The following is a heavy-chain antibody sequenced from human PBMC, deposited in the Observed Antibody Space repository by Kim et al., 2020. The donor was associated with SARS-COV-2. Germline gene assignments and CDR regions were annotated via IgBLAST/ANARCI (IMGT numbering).Heavy chain of an antibody. CDR1: GFTFSSYG. CDR3: ARGVHDFWSGYWDYYYMDV. CDR2: IWYDGSNK. D-gene: IGHD3-3*01. V-gene: IGHV3-33*01. J-gene: IGHJ6*03. Sequence: GGSLRLSCAASGFTFSSYGMHWVRQAPGKGLEWGAVIWYDGSNKYYADSVKGRFTISRDNSKNTLYLQMNSLRAEDTAVYYCARGVHDFWSGYWDYYYMDVWGKGTTVTVSS.